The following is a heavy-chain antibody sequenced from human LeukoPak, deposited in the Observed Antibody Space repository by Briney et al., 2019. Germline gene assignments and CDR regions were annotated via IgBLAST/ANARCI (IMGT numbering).Heavy chain of an antibody. D-gene: IGHD6-19*01. CDR1: GGSIGSDY. Sequence: SETLSLTCTVSGGSIGSDYWTWIRQPPGKGLEYIGYIYYTGGTNYNPSLKSRVTMSVDTSKNQFSLKLSSVTAADTAVYFCAKYGNSGWVIDNWGQGTLVTVSS. J-gene: IGHJ4*02. CDR3: AKYGNSGWVIDN. V-gene: IGHV4-59*08. CDR2: IYYTGGT.